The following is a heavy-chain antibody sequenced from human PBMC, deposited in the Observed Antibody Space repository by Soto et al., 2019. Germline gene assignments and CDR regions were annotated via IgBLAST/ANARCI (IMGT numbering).Heavy chain of an antibody. CDR2: IYHSGST. CDR1: GGSISSGGYS. Sequence: QLQLQESGSGLVKPSQTLSLTCAVSGGSISSGGYSWSWSRQPPGKGLEGIGDIYHSGSTYYNPSLKRRVTISVDRSKHQVARKLSSVTAADTAVYYCARVPDVWGQGTTVTVSS. J-gene: IGHJ6*02. V-gene: IGHV4-30-2*01. CDR3: ARVPDV.